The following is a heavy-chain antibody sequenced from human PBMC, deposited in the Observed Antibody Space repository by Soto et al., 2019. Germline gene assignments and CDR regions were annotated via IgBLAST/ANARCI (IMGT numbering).Heavy chain of an antibody. J-gene: IGHJ6*02. Sequence: PSETLSLTCTVSGDSISSTEYYWNWVRQHPGKGLERIGYIYRSGDTYYSPSAKSRVTMSVDTSNNQFSLKMTSVTAADTAVYYCATSFGGAYYGMDVWGQGTTLTVSS. CDR3: ATSFGGAYYGMDV. CDR1: GDSISSTEYY. CDR2: IYRSGDT. V-gene: IGHV4-31*03. D-gene: IGHD3-16*01.